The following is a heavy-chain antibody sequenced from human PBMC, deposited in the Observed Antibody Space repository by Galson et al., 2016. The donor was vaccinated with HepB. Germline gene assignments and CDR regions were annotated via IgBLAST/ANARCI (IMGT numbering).Heavy chain of an antibody. D-gene: IGHD3-3*01. Sequence: LRLSCAASGFTLSRYWMSWVRQAPGKGLEWVGRIRSKANNYATAYAASVKGRFTISRDDSKNTAYLQMNSLKTEGTAVYYCTSLTIFGVVTNYWGQGTLVTVSS. CDR1: GFTLSRYW. J-gene: IGHJ4*02. V-gene: IGHV3-73*01. CDR3: TSLTIFGVVTNY. CDR2: IRSKANNYAT.